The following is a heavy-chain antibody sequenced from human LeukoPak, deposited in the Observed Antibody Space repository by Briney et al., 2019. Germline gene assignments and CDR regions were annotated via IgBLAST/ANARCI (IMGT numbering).Heavy chain of an antibody. J-gene: IGHJ4*02. Sequence: GGSLRLSCAVAGFDVNINFMSWVRQAPGKGLDWVSVIFGNGSTHYADSVKGRFTISRDIYKNTLYHQMNGLRPDDTAIYYCARHLNYGYFDYWGQGTLVIVSS. D-gene: IGHD3-16*01. CDR1: GFDVNINF. V-gene: IGHV3-53*01. CDR2: IFGNGST. CDR3: ARHLNYGYFDY.